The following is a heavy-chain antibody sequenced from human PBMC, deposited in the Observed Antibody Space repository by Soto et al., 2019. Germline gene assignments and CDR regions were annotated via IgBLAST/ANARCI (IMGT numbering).Heavy chain of an antibody. CDR1: GFTFSSYN. J-gene: IGHJ4*02. Sequence: GGSLRLSCAASGFTFSSYNMKWVRQAPGRGLEWVSSISSRSNYIYYADSVTGRFTISRDNAKNSLYLQMNSLRAEDTAVYYCARDYSGSGHFDYWGQGTLVTVSS. CDR3: ARDYSGSGHFDY. D-gene: IGHD6-6*01. CDR2: ISSRSNYI. V-gene: IGHV3-21*06.